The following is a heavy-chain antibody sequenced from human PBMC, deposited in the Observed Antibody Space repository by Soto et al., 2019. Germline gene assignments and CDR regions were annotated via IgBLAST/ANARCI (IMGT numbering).Heavy chain of an antibody. J-gene: IGHJ6*02. CDR3: MRVRYNTWCVPTGMDV. Sequence: WGSWCLSCASSGFIFSNYNMNWVRQAPGRGREWVSYISRSSSSICYADSMKGRFIISTDSAMNSLYLQMSSLRDEDTSLYCGMRVRYNTWCVPTGMDVWGQGTTVTVCS. D-gene: IGHD3-10*01. CDR1: GFIFSNYN. CDR2: ISRSSSSI. V-gene: IGHV3-48*02.